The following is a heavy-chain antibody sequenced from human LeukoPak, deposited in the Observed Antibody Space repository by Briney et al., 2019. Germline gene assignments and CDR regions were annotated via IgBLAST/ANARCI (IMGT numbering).Heavy chain of an antibody. CDR1: GFTFSSYW. V-gene: IGHV3-30*18. CDR2: ISYDGSNK. J-gene: IGHJ6*02. Sequence: PGGSLRLSCAASGFTFSSYWMSWVRQAPGTGLEWVAIISYDGSNKYYADSVKGRFTISRDNSEKTLYLQMNSLRVEDTAVVYCAKASDSSGYYYARDYSAMDVWGQGTTVTVSS. CDR3: AKASDSSGYYYARDYSAMDV. D-gene: IGHD3-22*01.